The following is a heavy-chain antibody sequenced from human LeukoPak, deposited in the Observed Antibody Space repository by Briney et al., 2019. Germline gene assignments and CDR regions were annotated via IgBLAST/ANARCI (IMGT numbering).Heavy chain of an antibody. Sequence: GGSLGLSCAASGFTFSSYEMNWVRQAPGKGLEWVSYISSSGSTIYYADSVKGRFTISRDNAKNSLYLQMNSLRAEDTAVYYCARHDISDWLGIDYYGMDVWGQGTTVTVSS. D-gene: IGHD3-9*01. CDR2: ISSSGSTI. V-gene: IGHV3-48*03. J-gene: IGHJ6*02. CDR3: ARHDISDWLGIDYYGMDV. CDR1: GFTFSSYE.